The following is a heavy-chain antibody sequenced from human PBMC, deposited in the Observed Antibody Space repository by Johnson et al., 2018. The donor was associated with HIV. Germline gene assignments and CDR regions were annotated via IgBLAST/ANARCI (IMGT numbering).Heavy chain of an antibody. V-gene: IGHV3-30-3*01. CDR1: GFTFSSYA. CDR3: ARDQVVEMATIIGDDAFDI. J-gene: IGHJ3*02. D-gene: IGHD5-24*01. CDR2: ISYAGSNK. Sequence: QVQLVESGGGVVQPGRSLRLSCAASGFTFSSYAMHWVRQAPGKGLEWVAAISYAGSNKYYADSVKGRFTISRDNSKNTLYLQMNSLRAEDTAVYYCARDQVVEMATIIGDDAFDIWGQGTMVTVSS.